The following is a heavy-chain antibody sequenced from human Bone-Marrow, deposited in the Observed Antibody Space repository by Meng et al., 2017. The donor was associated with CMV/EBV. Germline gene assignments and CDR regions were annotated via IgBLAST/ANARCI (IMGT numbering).Heavy chain of an antibody. Sequence: SVGSISRSSCSWGWIRQPPGKGLEWIGSIYYSGSTYYNPSLKGRVTISVDTSKNQFSLKLSSVTAADTAVYYCASYEVVPAAMGFDYWGQGTLVTVSS. V-gene: IGHV4-39*01. J-gene: IGHJ4*02. CDR2: IYYSGST. D-gene: IGHD2-2*01. CDR1: VGSISRSSCS. CDR3: ASYEVVPAAMGFDY.